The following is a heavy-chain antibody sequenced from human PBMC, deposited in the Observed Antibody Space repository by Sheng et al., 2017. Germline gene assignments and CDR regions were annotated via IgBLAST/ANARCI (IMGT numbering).Heavy chain of an antibody. CDR2: LGSIGGDT. Sequence: EVQLLESGGGLVQPGGSLRLSCAGSGISFTNYAMAWVRQAPGKGLQWVSSLGSIGGDTYYTDSVKGRFTISKDNSKNTLFLQMSSLRAEDTAVYYCAKTYCSNGVCSYYFDCWGQGTLVTVSS. CDR1: GISFTNYA. D-gene: IGHD2-8*01. CDR3: AKTYCSNGVCSYYFDC. V-gene: IGHV3-23*01. J-gene: IGHJ4*02.